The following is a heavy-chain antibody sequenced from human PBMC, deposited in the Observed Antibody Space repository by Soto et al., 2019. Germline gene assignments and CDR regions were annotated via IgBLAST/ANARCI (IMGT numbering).Heavy chain of an antibody. CDR1: GFTFGDYY. J-gene: IGHJ4*01. Sequence: PGGSLRLSCAASGFTFGDYYMTWIRQAPGKGLEWVSYISSTGTYTNYADSVKGRFTISADNAENSVFLQMNSLRDEDTAVYFCVRDRDIYRDMVHADLWGQGTLVTVSS. CDR3: VRDRDIYRDMVHADL. V-gene: IGHV3-11*06. CDR2: ISSTGTYT. D-gene: IGHD5-18*01.